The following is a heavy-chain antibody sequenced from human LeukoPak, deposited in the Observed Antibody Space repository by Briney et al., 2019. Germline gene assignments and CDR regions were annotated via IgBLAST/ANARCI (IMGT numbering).Heavy chain of an antibody. Sequence: SETLSLTCTVPHGSINSYYWSWIRQPPGKGLEWIGYIYYSGSTNYNPSLKSRVTISLDTSKNQLSLKLSSVTAADMAVYFCARRGYFDGSGLDHWGQGTLVTVSS. J-gene: IGHJ4*02. D-gene: IGHD3-22*01. CDR2: IYYSGST. CDR3: ARRGYFDGSGLDH. CDR1: HGSINSYY. V-gene: IGHV4-59*01.